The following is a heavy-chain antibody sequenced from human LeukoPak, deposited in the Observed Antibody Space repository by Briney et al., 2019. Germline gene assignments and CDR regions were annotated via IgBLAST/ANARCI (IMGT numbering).Heavy chain of an antibody. Sequence: SETLSLTCAVYGGSFSGYYWSWIRQPPGKGLEWIGEINHSGSTNYNPSLKSRVTISVDTSKNQFPLKLSSVTAADTAVYYCARGLGIFDYWGQGTLVTVSS. CDR2: INHSGST. CDR1: GGSFSGYY. J-gene: IGHJ4*02. CDR3: ARGLGIFDY. V-gene: IGHV4-34*01. D-gene: IGHD7-27*01.